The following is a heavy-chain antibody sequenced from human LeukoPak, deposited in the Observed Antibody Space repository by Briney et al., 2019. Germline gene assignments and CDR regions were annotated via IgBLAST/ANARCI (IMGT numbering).Heavy chain of an antibody. V-gene: IGHV4-31*01. D-gene: IGHD2-21*01. Sequence: PSETLSLTCTVSGGSISSGGYYWSWIRRHPGKGLEWIGYIHYSGSTYYNPSLKSQVTISLDTSKNQFSLKLSSVTAADTAVYYCARESLAGGDYYYYGMDVWGQGTTVTVSS. J-gene: IGHJ6*02. CDR2: IHYSGST. CDR1: GGSISSGGYY. CDR3: ARESLAGGDYYYYGMDV.